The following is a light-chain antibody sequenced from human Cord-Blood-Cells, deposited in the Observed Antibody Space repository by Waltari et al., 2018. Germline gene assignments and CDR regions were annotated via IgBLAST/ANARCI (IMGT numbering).Light chain of an antibody. CDR2: GAS. CDR1: QSVSSY. J-gene: IGKJ1*01. CDR3: QQRSNWPT. Sequence: EIALTPSPATLSSSPGDRATLSCRASQSVSSYVAWYQQKPGQAPRLLIYGASNRATGIPARFSGSGSGTDFTLTISSLEPEDFAVYYCQQRSNWPTFGQGTKVEIK. V-gene: IGKV3-11*01.